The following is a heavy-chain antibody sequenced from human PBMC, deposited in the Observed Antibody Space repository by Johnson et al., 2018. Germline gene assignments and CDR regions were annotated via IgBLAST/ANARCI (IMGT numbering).Heavy chain of an antibody. J-gene: IGHJ6*02. CDR2: IGGDGSYT. CDR1: GFSIRSNY. D-gene: IGHD3-16*01. V-gene: IGHV3-11*06. CDR3: ARGTLGYYGLDV. Sequence: QVQLVESGGGLAQPGRSLRLSCAASGFSIRSNYMTWVRQAPGKGLEWVSSIGGDGSYTVYAHSLKGRFTVSRDNAKNSLYLQLNSLRAEDTAVYYCARGTLGYYGLDVWGQGTTVTVSS.